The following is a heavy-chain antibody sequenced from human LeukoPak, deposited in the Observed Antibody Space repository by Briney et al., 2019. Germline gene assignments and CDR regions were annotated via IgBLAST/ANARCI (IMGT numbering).Heavy chain of an antibody. D-gene: IGHD2-2*01. V-gene: IGHV3-15*01. Sequence: PGGSLRLSCAASGFTFSNAWMSWVRQAPGKGLEWVGRIKSKTDGGTTDYAAPVKGRFTISKDDSKNTLYLQMNSLKTEDTAVYYCTTDPNIVVVPAAISLDYWGQGTLVTVYS. J-gene: IGHJ4*02. CDR1: GFTFSNAW. CDR3: TTDPNIVVVPAAISLDY. CDR2: IKSKTDGGTT.